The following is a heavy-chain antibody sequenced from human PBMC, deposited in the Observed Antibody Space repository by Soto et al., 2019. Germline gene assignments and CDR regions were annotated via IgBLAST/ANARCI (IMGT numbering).Heavy chain of an antibody. D-gene: IGHD3-10*01. CDR1: GFTFDDYA. J-gene: IGHJ4*02. Sequence: GGSLRLSCAASGFTFDDYAMHWVRQAPGKGLEWVSLISGDGGSTYYADSVKGRFTISRDNSKNSLYLQMNSLRTEDTALYYCAKGESMVRGVIITGYWGQGTLVTVSS. V-gene: IGHV3-43*02. CDR2: ISGDGGST. CDR3: AKGESMVRGVIITGY.